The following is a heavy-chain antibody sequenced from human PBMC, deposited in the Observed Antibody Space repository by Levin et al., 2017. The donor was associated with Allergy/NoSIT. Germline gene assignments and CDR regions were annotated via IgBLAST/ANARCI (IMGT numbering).Heavy chain of an antibody. D-gene: IGHD6-13*01. V-gene: IGHV3-9*01. CDR2: ISWDSGRI. CDR3: VKDRRGSAAAGDYYYTLEV. Sequence: GGSLRLSCAASGFSFEEYVMHWVRQVPGKGLEWVAGISWDSGRIGHADAVKGRFTISRDNAKKSLSLQMNTLRPEDTALYFCVKDRRGSAAAGDYYYTLEVWGQGTAVIVS. J-gene: IGHJ6*02. CDR1: GFSFEEYV.